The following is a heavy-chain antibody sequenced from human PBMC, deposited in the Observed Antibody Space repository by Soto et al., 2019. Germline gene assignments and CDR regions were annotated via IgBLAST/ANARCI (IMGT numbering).Heavy chain of an antibody. D-gene: IGHD3-22*01. CDR1: GGTFDIYG. J-gene: IGHJ4*02. Sequence: QVQLVQSGAEVKKPGSSVKVSCKASGGTFDIYGFNWARQAPGQGLEWMGTIIPIFGTADYAQKFEGRVSITADKSTRTAYMELRGLTSDDTAMYYCARGGIHYYDSSGHAFDYWGQGTLITVSS. CDR2: IIPIFGTA. V-gene: IGHV1-69*06. CDR3: ARGGIHYYDSSGHAFDY.